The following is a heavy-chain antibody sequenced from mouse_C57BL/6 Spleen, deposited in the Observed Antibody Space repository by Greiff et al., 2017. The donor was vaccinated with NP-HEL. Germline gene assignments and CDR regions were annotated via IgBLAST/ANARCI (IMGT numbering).Heavy chain of an antibody. D-gene: IGHD1-1*01. Sequence: QVQLQQPGAELVKPGASVKLSCKASGYTFTNYWIGWAKQRPGHGLEWIGDIYPGGGYTNYNEKFKGKATLTADKSSSTAYMQFSSLTSEDSAIYYCARIPVYYGSTRYYAMDYWGQGTSVTVSS. CDR2: IYPGGGYT. J-gene: IGHJ4*01. CDR1: GYTFTNYW. CDR3: ARIPVYYGSTRYYAMDY. V-gene: IGHV1-63*01.